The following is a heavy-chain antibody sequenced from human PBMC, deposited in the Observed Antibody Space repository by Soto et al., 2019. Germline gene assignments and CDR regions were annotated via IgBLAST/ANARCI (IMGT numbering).Heavy chain of an antibody. CDR3: ARHPHSSGDPDY. V-gene: IGHV5-51*01. CDR2: IYPGDSDT. J-gene: IGHJ4*02. Sequence: TLKISCKGTGYSFNSYWIGWVRQMPGKGLEWMGIIYPGDSDTRYSPSFQGQVTISADKSISTAYLQWSSLKASDTAMYYCARHPHSSGDPDYWGQGTLVTVSS. CDR1: GYSFNSYW. D-gene: IGHD3-22*01.